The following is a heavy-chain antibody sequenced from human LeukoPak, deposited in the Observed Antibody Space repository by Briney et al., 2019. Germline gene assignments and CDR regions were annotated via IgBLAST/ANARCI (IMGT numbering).Heavy chain of an antibody. J-gene: IGHJ4*02. CDR3: ARGRNTNFEY. CDR1: GYTFTNYG. V-gene: IGHV1-18*01. CDR2: ISAYHGNT. Sequence: ASVKVSCKASGYTFTNYGISWVRQAPGQGLEWMGWISAYHGNTDYAQMFQGRVTMTIDTSTSTAYMELRSLRYDDTAVYYCARGRNTNFEYWGQGTLITVSS. D-gene: IGHD3-3*01.